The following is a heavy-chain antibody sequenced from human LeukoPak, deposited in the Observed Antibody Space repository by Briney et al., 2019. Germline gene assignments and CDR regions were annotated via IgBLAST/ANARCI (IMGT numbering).Heavy chain of an antibody. CDR2: IYNSGST. CDR1: GGSLSSGAYY. Sequence: SETLSLTCTVSGGSLSSGAYYWGWIRQPPGKGLECIGSIYNSGSTYYNPSLKSRVTISVDMSKNQFSLKLNSVTAADTAMYYCAREGGTMIVGDWGQGTLVTVSS. J-gene: IGHJ4*02. V-gene: IGHV4-39*07. CDR3: AREGGTMIVGD. D-gene: IGHD3-22*01.